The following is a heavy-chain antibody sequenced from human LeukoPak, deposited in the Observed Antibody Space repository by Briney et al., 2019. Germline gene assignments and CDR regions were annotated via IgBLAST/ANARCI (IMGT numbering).Heavy chain of an antibody. Sequence: GASVKVSCKASGYTFTGYYMHWVRQAPGQGLEWMGWINPNSGGTNYAQKFQGWVTMTRDTSISTAYMELGRLRSDDTAVYYCARVPYYYDSSGYYYFDYWGQGTLVTVSS. CDR2: INPNSGGT. V-gene: IGHV1-2*04. CDR1: GYTFTGYY. CDR3: ARVPYYYDSSGYYYFDY. D-gene: IGHD3-22*01. J-gene: IGHJ4*02.